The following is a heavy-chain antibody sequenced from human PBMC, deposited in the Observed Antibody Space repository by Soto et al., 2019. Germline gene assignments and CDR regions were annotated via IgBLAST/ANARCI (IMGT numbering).Heavy chain of an antibody. J-gene: IGHJ5*02. CDR1: GGTLTNSY. V-gene: IGHV1-2*02. CDR2: INANNGDT. CDR3: ARREAIRGYSYGYWFDP. Sequence: ASVKVSCKASGGTLTNSYLHWVRQAPGQGLEWMGWINANNGDTNYAQKFQGRVTMTRDTSNNTAYMELRRLRSDDTAVYYCARREAIRGYSYGYWFDPWGQGTLVTVSS. D-gene: IGHD5-18*01.